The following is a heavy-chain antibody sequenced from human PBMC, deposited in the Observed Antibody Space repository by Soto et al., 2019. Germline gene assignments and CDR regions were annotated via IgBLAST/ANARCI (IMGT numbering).Heavy chain of an antibody. CDR1: GDSLRSSYHY. D-gene: IGHD2-8*01. V-gene: IGHV4-39*01. CDR3: VRVEMYAGEFTPNFDR. CDR2: IYYTGNT. Sequence: SETLSLTCTVSGDSLRSSYHYWGWIRQLPGKGLEWIGSIYYTGNTYYNPSLKSRVGISVDMATNEISLRLRAEGIADTAVYYCVRVEMYAGEFTPNFDRWGKGALVTVSS. J-gene: IGHJ4*02.